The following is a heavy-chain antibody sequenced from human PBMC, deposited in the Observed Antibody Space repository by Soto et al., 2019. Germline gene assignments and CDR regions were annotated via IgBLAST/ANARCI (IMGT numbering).Heavy chain of an antibody. CDR1: GASIRSSTYQ. D-gene: IGHD2-21*02. CDR3: AKSPSLVHCGGDCYTPYYFDY. J-gene: IGHJ4*02. Sequence: PSETLSLTCTVSGASIRSSTYQWGWIRQPPGRGLEWIGYISYSGSTNYNPSLKSRVTISVDKSKNQFSLRLSSVTAADTAVYYCAKSPSLVHCGGDCYTPYYFDYWGQGTLVTGSS. V-gene: IGHV4-61*05. CDR2: ISYSGST.